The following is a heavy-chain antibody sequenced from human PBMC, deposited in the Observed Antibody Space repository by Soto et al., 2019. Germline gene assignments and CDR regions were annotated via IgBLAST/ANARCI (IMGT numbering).Heavy chain of an antibody. CDR3: ARQQYDILTGYPNWFDP. D-gene: IGHD3-9*01. CDR1: GYSFTSYW. J-gene: IGHJ5*02. CDR2: IYPGDSDT. Sequence: GDSLKISCKGSGYSFTSYWIGWVRPMPGKGLEWMGIIYPGDSDTRYSPSFQGQVTISADKSISTAYLQWSSLKASDTAMYYCARQQYDILTGYPNWFDPWGQGTLVTVSS. V-gene: IGHV5-51*01.